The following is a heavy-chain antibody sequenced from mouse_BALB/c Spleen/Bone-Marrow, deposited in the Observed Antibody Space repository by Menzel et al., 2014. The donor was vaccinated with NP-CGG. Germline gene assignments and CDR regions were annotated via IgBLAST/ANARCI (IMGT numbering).Heavy chain of an antibody. J-gene: IGHJ3*01. V-gene: IGHV1-4*01. CDR1: GYTFTSYT. Sequence: QVHVKQSGAELARPGASVKMSCKASGYTFTSYTMHWVKQRPGQGLEGIGYINPSRGYTNYNQKFKDKATLTADKSSSTAYMQLSSLTSEDSAVYYCARFFYDYDGPWFAYWGQGTLVTVSA. CDR2: INPSRGYT. D-gene: IGHD2-4*01. CDR3: ARFFYDYDGPWFAY.